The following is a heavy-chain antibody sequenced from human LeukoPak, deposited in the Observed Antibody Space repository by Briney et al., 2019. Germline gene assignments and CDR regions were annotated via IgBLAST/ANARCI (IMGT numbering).Heavy chain of an antibody. J-gene: IGHJ4*02. V-gene: IGHV3-30*03. CDR2: ISYDGSNK. CDR3: ASLSPLFDY. CDR1: GFTFSSYG. Sequence: GGSLRLTCAASGFTFSSYGMHWVRQAPGKGLEWVAVISYDGSNKYYADSVKGRFTISRDNSKNTLYLQMNSLRAEDTAVYYCASLSPLFDYWGQGTLVTVSS.